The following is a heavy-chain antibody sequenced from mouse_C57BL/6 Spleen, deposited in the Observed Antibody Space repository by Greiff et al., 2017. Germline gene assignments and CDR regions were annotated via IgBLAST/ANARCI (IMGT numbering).Heavy chain of an antibody. CDR3: AGCDGYPFGY. J-gene: IGHJ3*01. CDR1: GYAFRSYW. Sequence: QVQLQQSGAELVQPGASLKISCTASGYAFRSYWMNWVKQRPGKGLEWIGQIYPGDGDTNYNGKFKGKATLTADKSSSTAYMQLSSLTSEYSAVDVCAGCDGYPFGYCGEGTPVIVSA. D-gene: IGHD2-3*01. CDR2: IYPGDGDT. V-gene: IGHV1-80*01.